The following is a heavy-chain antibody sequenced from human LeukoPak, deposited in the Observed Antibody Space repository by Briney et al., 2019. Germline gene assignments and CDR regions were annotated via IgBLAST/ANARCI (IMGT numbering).Heavy chain of an antibody. V-gene: IGHV4-59*08. CDR1: GGSISSYY. D-gene: IGHD3-22*01. J-gene: IGHJ4*02. CDR3: AGAYYYDSSGYYPSR. Sequence: SETLSLTCTVPGGSISSYYWSWIRQPPGKGLEWSGYIYYIGSTNYNPCLKSRITISVDTSTTQFSLKLSSVTAADTAVYYCAGAYYYDSSGYYPSRWGQGTLVTVPS. CDR2: IYYIGST.